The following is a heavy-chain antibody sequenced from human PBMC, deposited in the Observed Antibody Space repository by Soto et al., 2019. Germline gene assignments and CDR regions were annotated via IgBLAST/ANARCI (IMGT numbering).Heavy chain of an antibody. Sequence: PGGSLRLSCAASGFTFSSYSMNWVRQAPGKGLEWVSSISSSSSYIYYAASVKGRFTISRDNAKNSLYLQMNSLRAEDTAVYYCARNVPGTKCGMDVWGQGTTVTGSS. D-gene: IGHD6-19*01. CDR1: GFTFSSYS. CDR2: ISSSSSYI. J-gene: IGHJ6*02. CDR3: ARNVPGTKCGMDV. V-gene: IGHV3-21*01.